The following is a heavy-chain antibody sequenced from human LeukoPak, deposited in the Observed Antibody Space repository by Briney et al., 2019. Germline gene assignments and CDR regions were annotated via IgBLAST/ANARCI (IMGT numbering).Heavy chain of an antibody. CDR1: GFNFSDFD. Sequence: RPGGSLRLSCAASGFNFSDFDIHWVRQGSGKGLEWVARIKTRSESHATAHAASVKGRFTISRDDSKKTAYLQMNSLKTEDTAVYYRARRDCSSFRCYSFDYWGQGILVTVSS. J-gene: IGHJ4*02. CDR3: ARRDCSSFRCYSFDY. CDR2: IKTRSESHAT. V-gene: IGHV3-73*01. D-gene: IGHD2-2*01.